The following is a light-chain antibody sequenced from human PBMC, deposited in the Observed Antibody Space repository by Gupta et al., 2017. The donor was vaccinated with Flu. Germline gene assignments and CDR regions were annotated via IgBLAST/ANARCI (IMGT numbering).Light chain of an antibody. V-gene: IGKV4-1*01. Sequence: DIVMTQSPDSLAVSLGERATINCKSSQSILYSSTNKNYLTWFQQKPGQPPRLLIYWASTRESGVPDRFSGSGSGTXFTLTIXSLQAEDVAVYYCQQYDSSPLTFGXGTKVEIK. CDR2: WAS. J-gene: IGKJ4*01. CDR3: QQYDSSPLT. CDR1: QSILYSSTNKNY.